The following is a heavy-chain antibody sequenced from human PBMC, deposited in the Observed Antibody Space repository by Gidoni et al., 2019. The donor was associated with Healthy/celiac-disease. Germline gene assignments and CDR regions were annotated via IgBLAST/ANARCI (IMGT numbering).Heavy chain of an antibody. Sequence: QVQLVQSGAEVKKPGSSVKVSCKASGGTFSSYAISWVRQAPGQGLEWMGGIIPIFGTANYAQKFQGRVTITADESTSTAYMELSSLRSEDTAVYYCARGRVRSPLRSTQYYYMDVWGKGTTVTVSS. D-gene: IGHD3-3*01. V-gene: IGHV1-69*01. CDR2: IIPIFGTA. J-gene: IGHJ6*03. CDR1: GGTFSSYA. CDR3: ARGRVRSPLRSTQYYYMDV.